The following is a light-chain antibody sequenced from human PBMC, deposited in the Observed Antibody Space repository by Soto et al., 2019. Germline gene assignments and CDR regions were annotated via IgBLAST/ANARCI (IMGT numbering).Light chain of an antibody. J-gene: IGKJ1*01. CDR3: QQRSNWPRT. V-gene: IGKV3-11*01. Sequence: EIVLTQSPATLSLSPGERVTLSCRASQSFSSYLAWYQQKPGQAPRLLIYDASNRATGIPARFSGSGSGTDFTLTISSLEPEDFAVYYCQQRSNWPRTFGQGTKVEIK. CDR1: QSFSSY. CDR2: DAS.